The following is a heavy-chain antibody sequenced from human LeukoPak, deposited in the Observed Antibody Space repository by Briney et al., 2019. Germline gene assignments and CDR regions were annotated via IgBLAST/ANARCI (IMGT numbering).Heavy chain of an antibody. Sequence: ASVTVSCKATGYTFTSYGIGWVRQAPGQELEWMGWISAYNGNTSYAQKLQGRVTMTTDTSTSTAYMELRSLRSDDTAVYYCARGPRYQIFDYWGQGTLVTVSS. V-gene: IGHV1-18*04. CDR2: ISAYNGNT. D-gene: IGHD1-14*01. CDR1: GYTFTSYG. CDR3: ARGPRYQIFDY. J-gene: IGHJ4*02.